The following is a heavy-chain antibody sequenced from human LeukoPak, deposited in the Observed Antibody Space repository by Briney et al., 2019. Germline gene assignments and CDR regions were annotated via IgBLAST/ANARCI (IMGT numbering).Heavy chain of an antibody. CDR2: IYSGGTT. CDR1: GFTVSSNY. V-gene: IGHV3-66*01. CDR3: AREYSYGPFDY. J-gene: IGHJ4*02. Sequence: GGSLRLSCAASGFTVSSNYMSWVRQAPGKGLEWVSVIYSGGTTYYADSVKGRFTISRDNSKNTLYLQMNSLRAEDTAVYYCAREYSYGPFDYWGQGTLVTVSS. D-gene: IGHD5-18*01.